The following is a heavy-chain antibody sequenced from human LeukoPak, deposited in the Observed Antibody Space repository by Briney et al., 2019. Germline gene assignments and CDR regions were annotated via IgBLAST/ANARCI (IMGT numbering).Heavy chain of an antibody. J-gene: IGHJ4*02. V-gene: IGHV3-11*01. CDR2: ISSSGSTI. CDR3: AREGPTGNLDY. D-gene: IGHD1-14*01. Sequence: GGSLRLSCAASGFTFSDYYMSRIRQAPGKGLEWVSYISSSGSTIYYADSVKGRFTISRDNAKNSLYLRMNSLRAEDTAVYYCAREGPTGNLDYWGQGTLVTVSS. CDR1: GFTFSDYY.